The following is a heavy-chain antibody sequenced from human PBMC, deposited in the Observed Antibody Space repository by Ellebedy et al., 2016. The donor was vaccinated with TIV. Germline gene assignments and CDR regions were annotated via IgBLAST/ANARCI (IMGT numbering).Heavy chain of an antibody. J-gene: IGHJ4*02. CDR1: GYTFSGYY. D-gene: IGHD3-10*01. V-gene: IGHV1-2*02. Sequence: AASVKVSCKASGYTFSGYYMHWVRQAPGQGLEWMVWITPKSGGTHYGQKFPGRVTMTGETSISTAYLEVSRLGSDDTAEYYCARSLMWVGESPFDYWGQGTLVTVSS. CDR2: ITPKSGGT. CDR3: ARSLMWVGESPFDY.